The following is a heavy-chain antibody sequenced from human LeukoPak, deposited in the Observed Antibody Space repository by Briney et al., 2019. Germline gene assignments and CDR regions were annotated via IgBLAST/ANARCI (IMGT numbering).Heavy chain of an antibody. V-gene: IGHV3-30*02. Sequence: GGSLRLSCAASGFTFSSYGMHWVRQAPGKGLEWVAFIRYDGSNKYYADSVKGRFTISRDNSKNTLYLQMNSLRAEDTAVYYCAKTYCGGDCYGGYFDYWGQGTLVTVSS. J-gene: IGHJ4*02. CDR1: GFTFSSYG. CDR3: AKTYCGGDCYGGYFDY. CDR2: IRYDGSNK. D-gene: IGHD2-21*02.